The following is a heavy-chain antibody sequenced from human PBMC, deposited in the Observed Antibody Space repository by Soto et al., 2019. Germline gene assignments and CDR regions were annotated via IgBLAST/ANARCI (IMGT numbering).Heavy chain of an antibody. J-gene: IGHJ5*02. CDR2: IIPIFGTA. Sequence: SVKVSCKASGGSFSSYAISWVRQAPGQGLEWMGGIIPIFGTANYAQKFQGRVTITADESTSTAYMELSSLRSEDTAVYYCARDLLLLWFGESLLDPWGQGTLVTVSS. V-gene: IGHV1-69*13. CDR3: ARDLLLLWFGESLLDP. CDR1: GGSFSSYA. D-gene: IGHD3-10*01.